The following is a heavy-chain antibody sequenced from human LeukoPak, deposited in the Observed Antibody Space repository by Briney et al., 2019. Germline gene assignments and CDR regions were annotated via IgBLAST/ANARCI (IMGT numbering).Heavy chain of an antibody. CDR2: IWYNGSNK. Sequence: GRSLRLSCAASGFTFSGYGMHWVRQAPGKGLEWVAVIWYNGSNKYYADSVKGRFTISRDNSKNTLYLQMNSLKAEDTAVYYCARPPMVRGVIITGDDVFDIWGQGTMVTVSS. CDR1: GFTFSGYG. J-gene: IGHJ3*02. CDR3: ARPPMVRGVIITGDDVFDI. V-gene: IGHV3-33*01. D-gene: IGHD3-10*01.